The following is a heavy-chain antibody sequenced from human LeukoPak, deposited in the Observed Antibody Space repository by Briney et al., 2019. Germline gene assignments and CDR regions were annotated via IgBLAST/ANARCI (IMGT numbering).Heavy chain of an antibody. CDR3: ARNTETAIPLPYYFDY. D-gene: IGHD2-21*02. CDR2: INTGNGNT. Sequence: ASVKVSCKASGGTFGSYAISWVRQAPGQRLECMGWINTGNGNTKYSQKFQGRVTITRDTSASTAYMDLSSLRSEDTAVYYCARNTETAIPLPYYFDYWGQGTLVTVSS. V-gene: IGHV1-3*04. CDR1: GGTFGSYA. J-gene: IGHJ4*02.